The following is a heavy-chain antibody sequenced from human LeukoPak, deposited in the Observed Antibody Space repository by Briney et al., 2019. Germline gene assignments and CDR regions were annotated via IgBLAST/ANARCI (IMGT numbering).Heavy chain of an antibody. V-gene: IGHV4-4*09. J-gene: IGHJ5*02. CDR3: ARHSGGSLYNWFDP. Sequence: RLSLTFRSSGVVNSKCEEIGGRQTTGKELEWIGYVYTSGSTNYNPSLKSRVTISADTSKNQFSLKLSSVTAADTAVYYCARHSGGSLYNWFDPWGQGTLVTVSS. D-gene: IGHD2-15*01. CDR2: VYTSGST. CDR1: GVVNSKCE.